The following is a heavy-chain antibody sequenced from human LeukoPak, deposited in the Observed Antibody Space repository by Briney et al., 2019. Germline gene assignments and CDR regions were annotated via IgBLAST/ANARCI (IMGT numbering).Heavy chain of an antibody. D-gene: IGHD5-18*01. Sequence: GGSLRLSCAASVFTVRTNYMTWVRQAPGKGLEWVSIIYNGGDTYYADSVKGRFTISRDNSRNTLYLQMNSVRAEDTAMYYCARTIVYDSYGYDHWDQGTLVTVSS. V-gene: IGHV3-53*01. CDR2: IYNGGDT. J-gene: IGHJ4*02. CDR1: VFTVRTNY. CDR3: ARTIVYDSYGYDH.